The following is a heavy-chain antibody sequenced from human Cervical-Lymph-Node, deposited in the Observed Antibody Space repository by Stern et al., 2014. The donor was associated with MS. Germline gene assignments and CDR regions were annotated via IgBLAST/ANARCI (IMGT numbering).Heavy chain of an antibody. CDR2: INPSTGSS. V-gene: IGHV1-46*01. D-gene: IGHD2-21*01. CDR1: GYTFTSHY. CDR3: ARDVARKYYFDF. J-gene: IGHJ4*02. Sequence: QVQLVQSGPEVKKPGASLRVSCKASGYTFTSHYMHWVRQAPGQGLERMGLINPSTGSSTYAQRFQGRVALTRDTSSTTVYLELGSLTSDDTALYFCARDVARKYYFDFWGQGTLITVSS.